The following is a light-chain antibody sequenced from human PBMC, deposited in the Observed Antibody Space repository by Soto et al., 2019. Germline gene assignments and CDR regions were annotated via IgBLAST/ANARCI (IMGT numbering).Light chain of an antibody. CDR1: SSDVGGYNY. J-gene: IGLJ1*01. CDR2: EVS. V-gene: IGLV2-8*01. Sequence: LTQPPSASGSPGQSVTISCTGTSSDVGGYNYVSWYQQHPGKAPKLMIYEVSERPSGVPDRFSGSKSSNTASLTVSGLQAEDEADYYCSSYAGSNNFVFGTGTKVTVL. CDR3: SSYAGSNNFV.